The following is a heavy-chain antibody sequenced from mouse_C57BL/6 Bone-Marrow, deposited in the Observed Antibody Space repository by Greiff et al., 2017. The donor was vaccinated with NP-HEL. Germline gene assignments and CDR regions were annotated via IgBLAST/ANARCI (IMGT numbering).Heavy chain of an antibody. Sequence: QVHVKQSGPELVKPGASVKISCKASGYAFSSSWMNWVKQRPGKGLEWIGRIYPGDGDTNYNGKFKGKATLTADKSSSTAYRQLSSLTSEDSAVYFCAREGLHYWGQGTSVTVSS. V-gene: IGHV1-82*01. J-gene: IGHJ4*01. CDR1: GYAFSSSW. CDR2: IYPGDGDT. CDR3: AREGLHY.